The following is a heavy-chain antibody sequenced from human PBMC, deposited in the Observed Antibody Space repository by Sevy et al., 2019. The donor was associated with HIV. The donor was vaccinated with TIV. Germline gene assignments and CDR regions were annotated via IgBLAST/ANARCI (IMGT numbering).Heavy chain of an antibody. CDR1: GFTFSKYS. CDR2: LSFGCGEI. J-gene: IGHJ4*02. Sequence: GGSLRLSCAASGFTFSKYSMSWVRQPPGKGLEWVSTLSFGCGEINYADYVKGRFTISSDNSKSLGYLQMNNLRPEDTAGYSWASEGGTKPHDYWGPGTLVTVSS. V-gene: IGHV3-23*01. D-gene: IGHD2-8*01. CDR3: ASEGGTKPHDY.